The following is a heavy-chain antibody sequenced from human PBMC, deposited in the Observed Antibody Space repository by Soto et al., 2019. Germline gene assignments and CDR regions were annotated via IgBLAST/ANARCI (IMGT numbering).Heavy chain of an antibody. CDR1: GFSFSVYA. CDR3: ARDGRIRRPDWYFDL. J-gene: IGHJ2*01. D-gene: IGHD2-15*01. CDR2: ISYDGRNK. V-gene: IGHV3-30*04. Sequence: GGSLRLSCAASGFSFSVYALHWVRQAPGKGLEWVALISYDGRNKYYADSVQGRFTISRDNSKNTLYLQMNSLRSEDTAVYYCARDGRIRRPDWYFDLWGRGTLVTVSS.